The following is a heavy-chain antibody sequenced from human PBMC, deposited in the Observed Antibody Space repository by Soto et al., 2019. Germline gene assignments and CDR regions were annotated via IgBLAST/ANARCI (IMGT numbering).Heavy chain of an antibody. V-gene: IGHV3-66*01. CDR3: ARVKYYNSWQHYYGMDV. CDR1: GFTVSNDY. J-gene: IGHJ6*02. D-gene: IGHD3-10*01. Sequence: EVQLVESGGGLVQPGGSLRLSCAVCGFTVSNDYMTWVRQAPGKGLEWVSVIYRGGSTYYADSVKGRFTISRDSSKNSLYLQMNSLRAEDTAVYYCARVKYYNSWQHYYGMDVWGQGTTVTVSS. CDR2: IYRGGST.